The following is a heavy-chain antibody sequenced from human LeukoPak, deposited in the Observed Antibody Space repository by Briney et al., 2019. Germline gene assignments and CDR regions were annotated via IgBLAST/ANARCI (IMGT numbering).Heavy chain of an antibody. J-gene: IGHJ5*02. CDR2: IYYSGST. CDR3: ARHEEGYCSGGSCYDWFDP. V-gene: IGHV4-59*08. Sequence: SETLSLTCTVSGGSISSYYWSWIRQPPGKGLEWIGYIYYSGSTNYNPSLKSRVTISVDTSKNQFSLKLSSVTAADTAAYYCARHEEGYCSGGSCYDWFDPWGQGTLVTVSS. CDR1: GGSISSYY. D-gene: IGHD2-15*01.